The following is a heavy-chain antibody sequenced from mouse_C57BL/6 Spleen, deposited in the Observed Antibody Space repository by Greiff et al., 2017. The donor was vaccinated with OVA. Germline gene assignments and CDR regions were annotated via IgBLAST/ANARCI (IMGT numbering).Heavy chain of an antibody. CDR3: ARLGEGDVGGWYVDV. CDR1: GFNIKDYY. CDR2: IDPEGGAT. D-gene: IGHD2-13*01. V-gene: IGHV14-2*01. J-gene: IGHJ1*03. Sequence: EVQLQQSGAELVKPGASVKLSCTASGFNIKDYYMHWVKQRPEQGLEWIARIDPEGGATSYAPNFQGKATLTADTSSNTAYLQLSSLTSEDTADYYCARLGEGDVGGWYVDVWGTGTTVTVSS.